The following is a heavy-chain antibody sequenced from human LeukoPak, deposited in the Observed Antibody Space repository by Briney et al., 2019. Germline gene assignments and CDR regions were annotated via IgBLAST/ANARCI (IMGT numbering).Heavy chain of an antibody. J-gene: IGHJ4*02. CDR1: GFTFSTYS. Sequence: GGSLRLSCAASGFTFSTYSMNWVRQAPGKGLEWVSSISSGSSFIYYADSVKGRFTISRDNAKNSLFLQMNSLRDEDTAVYYCARESSGYFYWGQGTLVTVSS. V-gene: IGHV3-21*06. D-gene: IGHD3-22*01. CDR2: ISSGSSFI. CDR3: ARESSGYFY.